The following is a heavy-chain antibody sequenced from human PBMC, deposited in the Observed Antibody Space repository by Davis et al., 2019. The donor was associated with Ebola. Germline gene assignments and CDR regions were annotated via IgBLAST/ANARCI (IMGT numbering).Heavy chain of an antibody. D-gene: IGHD2-15*01. CDR2: IYYSGST. CDR1: GGSISSSSYY. Sequence: MPSETLSLTCTVSGGSISSSSYYWGWIRQPPGKGLEWIGSIYYSGSTYYNPSLKSRVTISVDTSKIQFSLKVTSVTAADTAVYYCAREEGYCSGGSCHSGPFDYWGQGTLVTVSS. CDR3: AREEGYCSGGSCHSGPFDY. J-gene: IGHJ4*02. V-gene: IGHV4-39*02.